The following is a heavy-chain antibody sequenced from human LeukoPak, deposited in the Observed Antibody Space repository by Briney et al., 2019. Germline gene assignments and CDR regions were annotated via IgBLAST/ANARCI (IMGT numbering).Heavy chain of an antibody. CDR1: GISFSSFW. CDR3: ATGTRHCSGGSCYTPYGY. Sequence: PGGSLRLSCVTSGISFSSFWMHWVRQAPGKGLVWVSRFSDDGSNQTYADSVKGRFTISRDNAKNTLSLQMNSLRVEDTAVYYCATGTRHCSGGSCYTPYGYWGQGILVTVSS. CDR2: FSDDGSNQ. D-gene: IGHD2-15*01. V-gene: IGHV3-74*01. J-gene: IGHJ4*02.